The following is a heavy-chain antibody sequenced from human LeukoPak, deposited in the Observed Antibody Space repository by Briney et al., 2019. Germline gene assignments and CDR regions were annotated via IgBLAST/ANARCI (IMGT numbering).Heavy chain of an antibody. J-gene: IGHJ4*02. CDR3: ARGDSSGYFGVVDY. CDR1: GYTFTSYY. CDR2: INSDGSST. V-gene: IGHV3-74*01. D-gene: IGHD3-22*01. Sequence: SCKASGYTFTSYYMHWVRHAPGKGLVWVSRINSDGSSTSYADSAKGRFTISRDNAKNTLYLQMTSLRAEDTAVYYCARGDSSGYFGVVDYWGQGTLVTVSS.